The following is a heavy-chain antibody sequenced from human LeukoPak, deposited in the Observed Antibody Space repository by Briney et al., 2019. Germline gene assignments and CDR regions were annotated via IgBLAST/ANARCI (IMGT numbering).Heavy chain of an antibody. Sequence: SVKVSCKASGGTFSSYAISWVRQAPGQGLEWMGGIIPIFGTANYAQKSQRRVTITADESTSTAYMELSSLRSEDTAVYYCARDIRSGYSGYDEGSVWGQGTLVTVSS. D-gene: IGHD5-12*01. CDR2: IIPIFGTA. V-gene: IGHV1-69*13. J-gene: IGHJ4*02. CDR3: ARDIRSGYSGYDEGSV. CDR1: GGTFSSYA.